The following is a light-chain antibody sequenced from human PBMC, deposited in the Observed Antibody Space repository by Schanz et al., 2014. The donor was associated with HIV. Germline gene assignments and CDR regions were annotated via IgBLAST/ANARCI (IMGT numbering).Light chain of an antibody. CDR3: SSYTETDTLL. CDR2: EVS. J-gene: IGLJ2*01. Sequence: QSALTQPPSASGSPGQSVTIPCTGTSSDVGAYNYVSWYQQHPGEAPKLMIYEVSKRPSGVSNRFSGSKSGNTATLTISGLQPEDEAHYYCSSYTETDTLLFGGGTKLTVL. CDR1: SSDVGAYNY. V-gene: IGLV2-14*03.